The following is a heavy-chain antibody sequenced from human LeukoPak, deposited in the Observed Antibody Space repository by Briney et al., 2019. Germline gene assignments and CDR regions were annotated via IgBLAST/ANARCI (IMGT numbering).Heavy chain of an antibody. J-gene: IGHJ5*02. V-gene: IGHV4-61*01. Sequence: SETLSLTCTVSGGSVSSGSYYWSWIRQPPGKGLEWIGYIYYSGSTNYNPSLKSRVTISVDTSKNQFSLKLSSVTAADTAVYYCARGGEYQLLPFGWFDPWGQGTLVTVSS. CDR2: IYYSGST. CDR3: ARGGEYQLLPFGWFDP. D-gene: IGHD2-2*01. CDR1: GGSVSSGSYY.